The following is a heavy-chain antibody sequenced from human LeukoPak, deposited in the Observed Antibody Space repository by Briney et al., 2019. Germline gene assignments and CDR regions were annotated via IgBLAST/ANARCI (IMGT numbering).Heavy chain of an antibody. D-gene: IGHD3-16*01. CDR1: GSSMSSDYY. J-gene: IGHJ4*02. CDR2: ISDSGSA. CDR3: ANYGVVLATYGSPSPFVY. V-gene: IGHV4-38-2*02. Sequence: SETLSLTCTVSGSSMSSDYYWGWIRQPPGKGLEWLGSISDSGSACYTPSPKSRVVISVDPSKKQFSLKVTSVTAADTAVYYYANYGVVLATYGSPSPFVYWGQGTLVTVSS.